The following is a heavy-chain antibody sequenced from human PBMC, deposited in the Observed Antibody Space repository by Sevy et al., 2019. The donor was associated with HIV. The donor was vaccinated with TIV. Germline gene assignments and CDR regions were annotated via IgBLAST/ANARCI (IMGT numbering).Heavy chain of an antibody. CDR1: GFTFRSFS. CDR3: ARDSARVIVPTAGFDS. V-gene: IGHV3-33*01. D-gene: IGHD1-1*01. CDR2: IWYDGRTK. J-gene: IGHJ5*01. Sequence: GGSLRLSCSASGFTFRSFSMHWVHQAPGKGLEWVAAIWYDGRTKQYADSVKGRFTISRDNSKNMLNLEMNSLRAEDTALYFCARDSARVIVPTAGFDSWGQRTVVTVSS.